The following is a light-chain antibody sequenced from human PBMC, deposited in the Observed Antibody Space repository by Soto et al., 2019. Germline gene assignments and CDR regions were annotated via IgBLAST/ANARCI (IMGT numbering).Light chain of an antibody. Sequence: QSVLTQPPSVSGAPGQRVTISCTGSRSNIGAGNDVQWYQQFPGTAPKLLIYGNTNRPSGVPDRFSASKSGTSASLAISGLQAEDEADYYCQSSDIDFSGSRVFGGGTKLTVL. CDR1: RSNIGAGND. J-gene: IGLJ3*02. CDR3: QSSDIDFSGSRV. V-gene: IGLV1-40*01. CDR2: GNT.